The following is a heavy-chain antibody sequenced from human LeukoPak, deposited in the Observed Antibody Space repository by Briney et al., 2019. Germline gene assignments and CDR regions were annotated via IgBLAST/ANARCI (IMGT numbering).Heavy chain of an antibody. CDR3: ARVLYSSGWYGLDY. CDR1: GGSISSSNW. Sequence: SETLSLTCAVSGGSISSSNWWSWVRQPPGKGLEWIGEIYHSGSTNYNPSLKSRVTISVDKSKNQFSLKLSSVTAADTAVYYCARVLYSSGWYGLDYWGQGTLVTVSS. V-gene: IGHV4-4*02. D-gene: IGHD6-19*01. J-gene: IGHJ4*02. CDR2: IYHSGST.